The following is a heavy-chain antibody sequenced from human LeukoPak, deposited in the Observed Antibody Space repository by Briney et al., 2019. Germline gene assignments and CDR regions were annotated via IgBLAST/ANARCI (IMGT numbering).Heavy chain of an antibody. CDR3: ARSSFESSLRIDDF. Sequence: ASVKVSCKASGYTFTDYYMHWVRQAPGPGLEWMGWINPYSGDTNYAQKLQGRVTMTRDTSISTTYMELSRLRSDDTALYYCARSSFESSLRIDDFWGQGTLVTVSS. CDR2: INPYSGDT. V-gene: IGHV1-2*02. D-gene: IGHD3-22*01. CDR1: GYTFTDYY. J-gene: IGHJ4*02.